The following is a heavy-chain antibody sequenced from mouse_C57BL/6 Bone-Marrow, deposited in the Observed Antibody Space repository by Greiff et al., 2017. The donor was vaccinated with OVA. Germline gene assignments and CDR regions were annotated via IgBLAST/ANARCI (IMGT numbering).Heavy chain of an antibody. D-gene: IGHD1-1*01. Sequence: EVQLQQSGGDLVKPGGSLKLSCAASGFTFSSYGMSWVRQTPDKRLEWVATISSGGSYTYYPDSVKGRFTISRDNAKNTLYLQMSSLKSEDTAMYYCARHGSSYYYAMDYWGQGTSVTVSS. CDR3: ARHGSSYYYAMDY. V-gene: IGHV5-6*01. J-gene: IGHJ4*01. CDR1: GFTFSSYG. CDR2: ISSGGSYT.